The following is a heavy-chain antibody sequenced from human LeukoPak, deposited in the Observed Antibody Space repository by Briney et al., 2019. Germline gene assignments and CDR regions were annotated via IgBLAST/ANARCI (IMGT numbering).Heavy chain of an antibody. CDR3: ARSRAFNSGAFDP. J-gene: IGHJ5*02. D-gene: IGHD1-26*01. CDR2: IYNGVNT. V-gene: IGHV4-61*01. Sequence: SETLSLTCTVSGASVSSASYWSWIRQPPGQGVEWIAHIYNGVNTNYNPSLKSRVTISVDTSKNQFSLRLNSVTAADTAVYYCARSRAFNSGAFDPWGQGSLVTVSS. CDR1: GASVSSASY.